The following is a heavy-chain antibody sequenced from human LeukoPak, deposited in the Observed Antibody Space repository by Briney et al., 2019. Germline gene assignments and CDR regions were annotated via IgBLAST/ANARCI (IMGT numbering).Heavy chain of an antibody. D-gene: IGHD3-10*01. CDR1: GGSMYNHY. Sequence: PSETLSLTCTVSGGSMYNHYWSWIRQPPGKGLESIGYIYYSGSTIYNPSLESRVTISVDTSKNQFSLKLTSVTAADTAVYYCARLPSGTLNPPFDYWGQGSLVTVSS. V-gene: IGHV4-59*08. J-gene: IGHJ4*02. CDR2: IYYSGST. CDR3: ARLPSGTLNPPFDY.